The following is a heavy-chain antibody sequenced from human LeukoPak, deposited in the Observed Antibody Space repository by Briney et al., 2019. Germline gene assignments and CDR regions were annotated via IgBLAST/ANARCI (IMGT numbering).Heavy chain of an antibody. CDR3: AREVQYCGGGSCCCIDY. CDR1: GYTFTGYY. Sequence: GASVKVSCKASGYTFTGYYMHWVRQAPGQGLEWMGIINPSGGSTSYAQKFQGRVTMTRDMSTSTVYMELSSLRSEDTAVYYCAREVQYCGGGSCCCIDYWGQGTLVTVSS. CDR2: INPSGGST. V-gene: IGHV1-46*01. D-gene: IGHD2-15*01. J-gene: IGHJ4*02.